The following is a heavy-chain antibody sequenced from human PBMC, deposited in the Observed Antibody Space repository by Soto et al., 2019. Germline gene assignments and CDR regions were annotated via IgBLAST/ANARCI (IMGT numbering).Heavy chain of an antibody. CDR3: ARVRAEYSSSWYYFDY. V-gene: IGHV1-69*13. D-gene: IGHD6-6*01. CDR1: GGTFSSYA. CDR2: IIPIFGTA. Sequence: GASVKVSCKASGGTFSSYAISWVRQAPGQGLEWMGGIIPIFGTANYAQKFQGRVTITADESTSTAYMELSSLRSEDTAVYYCARVRAEYSSSWYYFDYWGQGTLVTVSS. J-gene: IGHJ4*02.